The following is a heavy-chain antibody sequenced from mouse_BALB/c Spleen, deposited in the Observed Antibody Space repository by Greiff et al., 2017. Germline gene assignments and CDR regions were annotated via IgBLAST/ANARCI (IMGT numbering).Heavy chain of an antibody. D-gene: IGHD2-1*01. CDR3: ARDYYGNFDY. CDR1: GYTFTSYW. J-gene: IGHJ2*01. Sequence: VKLMESGAELAKPGASVKMSCKASGYTFTSYWMHWVKQRPGQGLEWIGYINPSTGYTEYNQKFKDKATLTADKSSSTAYMQLSSLTSEDSAVYYCARDYYGNFDYWGQGTTLTVSS. V-gene: IGHV1-7*01. CDR2: INPSTGYT.